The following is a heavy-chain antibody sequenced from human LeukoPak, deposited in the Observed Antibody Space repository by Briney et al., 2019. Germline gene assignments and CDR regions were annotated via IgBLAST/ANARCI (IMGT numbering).Heavy chain of an antibody. V-gene: IGHV3-23*01. J-gene: IGHJ4*02. CDR3: AKDRFSYSSGWFDY. CDR1: GFTFSSYG. CDR2: ISGSGGST. D-gene: IGHD6-19*01. Sequence: GGSLRLSCAASGFTFSSYGMSWVRQAPGKGLEWVSTISGSGGSTYYADSVKGRFTISRDNSKNTLYLQMNSLRAEETAVYYCAKDRFSYSSGWFDYWGQGTLVTVSS.